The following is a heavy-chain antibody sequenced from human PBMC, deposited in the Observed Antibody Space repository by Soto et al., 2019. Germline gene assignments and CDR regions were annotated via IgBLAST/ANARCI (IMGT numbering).Heavy chain of an antibody. J-gene: IGHJ5*01. CDR3: ARDQDFITGDNRFDS. D-gene: IGHD3-16*01. CDR1: GGSISRYY. V-gene: IGHV4-59*01. Sequence: SGTLSLTCTVSGGSISRYYWSWVRQPPGKGLEWIGSIHYSGSAANNPSLKSRVTMLVDTSKNQFSLRLTSVTAADTAVYYCARDQDFITGDNRFDSWGQGTLVTVSS. CDR2: IHYSGSA.